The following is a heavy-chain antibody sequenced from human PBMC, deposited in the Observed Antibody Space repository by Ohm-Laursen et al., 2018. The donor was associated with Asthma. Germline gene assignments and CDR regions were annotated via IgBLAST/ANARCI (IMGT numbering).Heavy chain of an antibody. D-gene: IGHD2-2*01. V-gene: IGHV3-74*01. CDR3: AKGVVPVYYYGMDV. CDR1: GFTITNYW. Sequence: SLRLSCAASGFTITNYWMHWVRQAPGKGLVWVSRINGDGGIKSYAASVKGRFTISKDISKNTVFLQMNSLRPEDTAVYYCAKGVVPVYYYGMDVWGQGTTVTVSS. CDR2: INGDGGIK. J-gene: IGHJ6*02.